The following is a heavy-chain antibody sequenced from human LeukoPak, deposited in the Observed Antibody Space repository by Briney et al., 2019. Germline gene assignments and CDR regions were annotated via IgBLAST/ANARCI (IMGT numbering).Heavy chain of an antibody. D-gene: IGHD3-22*01. J-gene: IGHJ4*02. Sequence: PSETLSLTCTVSGGSISSGGYYWSWIRQHPGKGLEWIGHIYYSGSTYYNPSLKSRVTISVDTSKNQFSPKLSSVTAADTAVYYCARGSPRWLPHDYWGQGTLVTVSS. CDR3: ARGSPRWLPHDY. V-gene: IGHV4-31*03. CDR1: GGSISSGGYY. CDR2: IYYSGST.